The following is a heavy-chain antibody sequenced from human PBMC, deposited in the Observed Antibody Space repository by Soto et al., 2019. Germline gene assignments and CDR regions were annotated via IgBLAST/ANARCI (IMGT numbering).Heavy chain of an antibody. CDR3: TTDQRGYRDAYYYYMDV. Sequence: EVQLVESGGGLVKPGGSLRLSSAASGFTFSNAWMSWVRQAPGKGLEWVGRIKSKTDGGTTDYAAPVKGRFTISRDDSKNTLYLQMNSLKTEDTAVYYCTTDQRGYRDAYYYYMDVWGKGTTVTVSS. D-gene: IGHD5-12*01. CDR1: GFTFSNAW. J-gene: IGHJ6*03. CDR2: IKSKTDGGTT. V-gene: IGHV3-15*01.